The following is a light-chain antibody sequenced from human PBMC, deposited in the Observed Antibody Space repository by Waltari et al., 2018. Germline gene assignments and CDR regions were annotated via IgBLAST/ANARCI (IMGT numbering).Light chain of an antibody. CDR3: QQYNAYPVT. CDR2: KAS. Sequence: IQMTQSPSPLSASVGDRITITCRASQSISTWLAWYQQKPGKAPKLLIYKASILASGVPSRFSGSGSGTEFTLTISSLQPDDFATYYCQQYNAYPVTFGQGTKLEIK. CDR1: QSISTW. J-gene: IGKJ2*01. V-gene: IGKV1-5*03.